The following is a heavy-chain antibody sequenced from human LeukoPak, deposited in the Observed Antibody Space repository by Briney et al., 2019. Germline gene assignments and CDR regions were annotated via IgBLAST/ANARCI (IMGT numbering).Heavy chain of an antibody. Sequence: GGSLRLSCAASGFTFSSYEMNWVRQAPGKGLEWVSYINSGGSTLYYADSVKGRFTISRDNAKNSLYLQMNSLRAEDTAVYYCARIHNLGILAHFDYWGQGTLVTVSS. CDR1: GFTFSSYE. D-gene: IGHD1-1*01. CDR3: ARIHNLGILAHFDY. CDR2: INSGGSTL. J-gene: IGHJ4*02. V-gene: IGHV3-48*03.